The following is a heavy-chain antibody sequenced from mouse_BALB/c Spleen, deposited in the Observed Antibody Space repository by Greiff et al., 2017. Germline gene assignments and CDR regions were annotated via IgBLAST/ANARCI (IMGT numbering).Heavy chain of an antibody. CDR3: ARDREFITTAAFAY. J-gene: IGHJ3*01. CDR1: GYSITSGYY. CDR2: ISYDGSN. V-gene: IGHV3-6*02. D-gene: IGHD1-2*01. Sequence: DVKLQESGPGLVKPSQSLSLTCSVTGYSITSGYYWNWIRQFPGNKLEWMGYISYDGSNNYNPSLKNRISITRDTSKNQFFLKLNSVTTEDTATYYCARDREFITTAAFAYWGQGTLVTVSA.